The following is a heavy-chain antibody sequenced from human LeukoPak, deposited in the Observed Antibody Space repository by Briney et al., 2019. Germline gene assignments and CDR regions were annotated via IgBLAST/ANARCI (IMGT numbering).Heavy chain of an antibody. J-gene: IGHJ4*02. CDR2: INPNSGGT. CDR1: GYTFTGYY. CDR3: ARQYSSSWFGDY. V-gene: IGHV1-2*06. Sequence: ASVKVSCKASGYTFTGYYMHCVRQAPGQGLEWMGRINPNSGGTNYAQKFQGRVTMTRDTSISTAYMELSRLRSDDTAVYYCARQYSSSWFGDYWGQGTLVTVSS. D-gene: IGHD6-13*01.